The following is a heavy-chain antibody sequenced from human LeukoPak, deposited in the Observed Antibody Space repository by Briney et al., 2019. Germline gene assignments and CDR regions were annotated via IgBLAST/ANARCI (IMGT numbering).Heavy chain of an antibody. CDR3: AKSSSGYSRDYYYYYYMDV. J-gene: IGHJ6*03. D-gene: IGHD6-13*01. V-gene: IGHV3-23*01. CDR2: ISGSGGST. Sequence: GGSLRLSCAASGFTFSSYAMSWVRQAPGKGLEWVSAISGSGGSTYYADSVKGRFTISRDNSKNTLYLQMNSLRAEDTAVYYCAKSSSGYSRDYYYYYYMDVWGKGTTVTVSS. CDR1: GFTFSSYA.